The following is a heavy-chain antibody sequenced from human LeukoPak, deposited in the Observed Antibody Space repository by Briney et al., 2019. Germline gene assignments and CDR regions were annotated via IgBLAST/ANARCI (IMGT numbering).Heavy chain of an antibody. Sequence: GGSLRLSCAASGFTFNNFAMNWVRQAPGKGLEWVSTIVGSGGSTFYADSVEGRFTISRDTSKDTLYLQMNSLRADDTAVYYCAKPPRQGFFFDYWGQGTLVTVSS. CDR1: GFTFNNFA. CDR2: IVGSGGST. J-gene: IGHJ4*02. CDR3: AKPPRQGFFFDY. V-gene: IGHV3-23*01.